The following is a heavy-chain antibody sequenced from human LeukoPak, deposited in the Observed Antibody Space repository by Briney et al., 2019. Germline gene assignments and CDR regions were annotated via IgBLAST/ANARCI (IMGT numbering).Heavy chain of an antibody. J-gene: IGHJ6*03. D-gene: IGHD6-19*01. CDR2: ISSSSSYI. Sequence: GGSLRLSCAASGFTFSSYAMHWVRQAPGKGLEWVSSISSSSSYIYYADSVKGRFTISRDNAKNSLYLQMNSLRAEDTAVYYCARGDGQWLVRPEGYYYMDVWGKGTTVTVSS. CDR1: GFTFSSYA. CDR3: ARGDGQWLVRPEGYYYMDV. V-gene: IGHV3-21*01.